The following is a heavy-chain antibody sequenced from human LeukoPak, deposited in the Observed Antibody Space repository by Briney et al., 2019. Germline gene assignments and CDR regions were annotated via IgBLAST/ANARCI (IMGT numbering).Heavy chain of an antibody. D-gene: IGHD6-13*01. CDR1: GGSISSYY. J-gene: IGHJ4*02. CDR3: ARTPRAAAGSFDY. CDR2: IYYSGST. Sequence: SETLSLTCTVSGGSISSYYWSWIRQPPGKGLEWIGYIYYSGSTNYSPSLKSRVTISVDTSKNQFSLKLSSVTAADTAVYYCARTPRAAAGSFDYWGQGTLVTVSS. V-gene: IGHV4-59*01.